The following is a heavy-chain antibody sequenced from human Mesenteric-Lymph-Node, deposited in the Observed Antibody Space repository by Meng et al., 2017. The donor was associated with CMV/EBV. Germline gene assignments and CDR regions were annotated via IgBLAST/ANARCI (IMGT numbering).Heavy chain of an antibody. V-gene: IGHV4-38-2*02. D-gene: IGHD3-10*01. J-gene: IGHJ4*02. Sequence: SETLSLTCTVSGYSISSGYYWGWIRQPPGKGLEWIGYIYHSGSTNYNPSLKSRVTISIDASKNQFSLKLSSVMAADTAVYYCARDSANFGALSPFDYWGQGTLVTVSS. CDR3: ARDSANFGALSPFDY. CDR2: IYHSGST. CDR1: GYSISSGYY.